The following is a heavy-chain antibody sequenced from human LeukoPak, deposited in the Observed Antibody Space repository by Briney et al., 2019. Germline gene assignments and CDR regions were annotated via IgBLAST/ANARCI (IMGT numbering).Heavy chain of an antibody. CDR2: IKQEGSEK. J-gene: IGHJ4*02. D-gene: IGHD5-24*01. CDR1: GVTFSSDW. V-gene: IGHV3-7*04. CDR3: ARDMARLALDF. Sequence: PGGSLRLSCGDSGVTFSSDWRSWVRRAPGKGLEWVANIKQEGSEKYNVDSVKGRFTISRDNAKKSLYLQMYSLRAEDTALYYCARDMARLALDFWGQGTLVTVSS.